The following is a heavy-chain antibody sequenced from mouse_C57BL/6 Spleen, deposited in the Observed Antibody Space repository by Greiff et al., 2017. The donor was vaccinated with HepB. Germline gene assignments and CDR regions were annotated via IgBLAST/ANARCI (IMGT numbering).Heavy chain of an antibody. CDR1: GYTFTSYW. D-gene: IGHD1-1*02. CDR2: IHPNSGST. CDR3: AREEVPYGLYAMDY. V-gene: IGHV1-64*01. Sequence: QVQLQQPGAELVKPGASVKLSCKASGYTFTSYWMHWVKQRPGQGLEWIGMIHPNSGSTNYNEKFKSKATLTVDKSSSTAYMQLSSLTSEDSAVYYCAREEVPYGLYAMDYWGQGTSVTVSS. J-gene: IGHJ4*01.